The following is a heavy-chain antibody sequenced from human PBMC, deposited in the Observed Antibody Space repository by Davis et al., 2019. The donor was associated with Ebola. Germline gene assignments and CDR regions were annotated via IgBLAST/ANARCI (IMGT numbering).Heavy chain of an antibody. D-gene: IGHD2-2*01. CDR2: IYYSGSI. V-gene: IGHV4-31*03. CDR3: ARDHGQLHSRGRYGMDV. Sequence: SETLSLTCTVSGCSISSGGYSWSWLRQHTGKGLEWIRYIYYSGSIYYNPSLKRRVTISVDTSKNQFSLTLSSVTAAETAVYYCARDHGQLHSRGRYGMDVWGQGTTVTVSS. J-gene: IGHJ6*02. CDR1: GCSISSGGYS.